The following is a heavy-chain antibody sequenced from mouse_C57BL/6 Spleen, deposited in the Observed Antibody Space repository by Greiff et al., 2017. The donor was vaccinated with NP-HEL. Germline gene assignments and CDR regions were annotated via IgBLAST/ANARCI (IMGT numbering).Heavy chain of an antibody. Sequence: EVKLMESGGDLVKPGGSLKLSCAASGFTFSSYGMSWVRQTPDKRLEWVATISSGGSYTYYPDSVKGRFTISRDNAKNTLYLQMSSLKSEDTAMYYCARVTTVVGYYFDYWGQGTTLTVSS. CDR3: ARVTTVVGYYFDY. D-gene: IGHD1-1*01. V-gene: IGHV5-6*01. CDR1: GFTFSSYG. CDR2: ISSGGSYT. J-gene: IGHJ2*01.